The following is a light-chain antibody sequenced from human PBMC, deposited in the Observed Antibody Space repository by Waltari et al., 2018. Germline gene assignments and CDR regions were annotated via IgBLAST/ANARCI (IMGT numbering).Light chain of an antibody. CDR2: GAS. CDR3: QQYNNWPPLT. J-gene: IGKJ4*01. CDR1: QRVSSN. Sequence: EIVMTQSPATLSVSPGERATLSCRASQRVSSNLAWYQQKPGQAPRLRIYGASTRATGIPARFSGSGAGTEFTLTIRSLHSEDFAVYYCQQYNNWPPLTFGGGTKVESK. V-gene: IGKV3-15*01.